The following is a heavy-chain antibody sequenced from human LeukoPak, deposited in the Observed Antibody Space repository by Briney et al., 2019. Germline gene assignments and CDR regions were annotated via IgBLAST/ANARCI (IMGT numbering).Heavy chain of an antibody. CDR3: AKLRTGTATNFDY. V-gene: IGHV3-53*01. CDR2: IYSGGST. CDR1: GFTASSNY. J-gene: IGHJ4*02. Sequence: GGSLRLSCAASGFTASSNYMSWVRQAPGKGLEWVSVIYSGGSTNYADSVKGRFTISRDNSKNTLYVQMSSLRVEDTAVYYCAKLRTGTATNFDYWGQGTLVTVSS. D-gene: IGHD1-1*01.